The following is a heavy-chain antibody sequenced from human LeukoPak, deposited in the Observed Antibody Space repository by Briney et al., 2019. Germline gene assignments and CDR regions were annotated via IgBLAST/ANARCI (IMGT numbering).Heavy chain of an antibody. CDR2: IKEDGSQK. Sequence: GGSLRLSCAASEFTFSTYWMGWVRQAPGKGLEWVASIKEDGSQKYYVDSVKGRFTISRDNAKNSLYLQMGSLRVEDTAVYYCARDRCNGGDCYTHFDYWGQGTLVTVSS. CDR3: ARDRCNGGDCYTHFDY. V-gene: IGHV3-7*01. D-gene: IGHD2-21*02. CDR1: EFTFSTYW. J-gene: IGHJ4*02.